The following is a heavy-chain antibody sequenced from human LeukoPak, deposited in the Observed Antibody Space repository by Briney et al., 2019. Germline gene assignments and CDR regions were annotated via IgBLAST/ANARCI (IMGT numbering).Heavy chain of an antibody. CDR3: ARSQYSNHAFDI. CDR1: GGSISSGSYY. D-gene: IGHD4-11*01. Sequence: PSETLSLTCTVSGGSISSGSYYWSWIRQPAGKGLEWIGRIYTSGSTNYNPSLKSRVTISVDTSKNQFSLKLSSVTAADTAVYYCARSQYSNHAFDIWGQGTMVTVSS. J-gene: IGHJ3*02. CDR2: IYTSGST. V-gene: IGHV4-61*02.